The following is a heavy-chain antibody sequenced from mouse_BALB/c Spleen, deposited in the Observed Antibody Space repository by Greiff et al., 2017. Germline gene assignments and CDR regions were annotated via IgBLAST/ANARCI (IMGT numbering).Heavy chain of an antibody. D-gene: IGHD2-1*01. V-gene: IGHV2-6-7*01. CDR1: GFSLTGYG. J-gene: IGHJ3*01. CDR2: IWGDGST. CDR3: ARGGDVGNSAWFAY. Sequence: VKLMESGPGLVAPSQSLSITCTVSGFSLTGYGVNWVRQPPGKGLEWLGMIWGDGSTDYNSALKSRLSISKDNSKSQVFLKMNSLQTDDTARYYCARGGDVGNSAWFAYWGQGTLVTVSA.